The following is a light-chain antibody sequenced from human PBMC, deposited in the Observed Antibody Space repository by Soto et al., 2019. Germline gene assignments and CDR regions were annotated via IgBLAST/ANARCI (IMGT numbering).Light chain of an antibody. V-gene: IGLV2-14*03. CDR1: SSDVGGFDR. CDR3: SSYTSRSTVV. J-gene: IGLJ2*01. CDR2: DVS. Sequence: QSALTQPASVSRSPGQSITISCTGTSSDVGGFDRVSWYQQHPGKAPRLMIFDVSNRPSGISHRFSGSKSGNTASLTISGLLAEDEADYFCSSYTSRSTVVFGGGTKVTVL.